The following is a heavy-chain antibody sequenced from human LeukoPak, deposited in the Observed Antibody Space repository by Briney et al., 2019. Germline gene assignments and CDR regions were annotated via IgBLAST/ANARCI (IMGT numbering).Heavy chain of an antibody. V-gene: IGHV1-8*01. CDR1: GYTFTSYD. D-gene: IGHD3-10*01. CDR3: ARVSGGYGSGSYYNWRPVEY. J-gene: IGHJ4*02. CDR2: MNPNSGNT. Sequence: ASVKVSCKASGYTFTSYDINWVRQATGQGLEWMGWMNPNSGNTGYAQKFQGRVTMTRNTSISTAYMELSSLRSEDTAVYYCARVSGGYGSGSYYNWRPVEYWGQGTLVTVSS.